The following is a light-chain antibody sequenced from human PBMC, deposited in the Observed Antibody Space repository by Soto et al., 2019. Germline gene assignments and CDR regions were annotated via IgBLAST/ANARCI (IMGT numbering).Light chain of an antibody. Sequence: QSVLTQPPSVSAAPGQKVTISCSGSSSNIGSDYVSWYQQLPGTAPKLPIYENNKQPSGIPDRFSGSKSGTSATLGITGLQTGDEADYYCAAWDTSLTGGVFGGGTKLTVL. CDR1: SSNIGSDY. CDR2: ENN. J-gene: IGLJ2*01. V-gene: IGLV1-51*02. CDR3: AAWDTSLTGGV.